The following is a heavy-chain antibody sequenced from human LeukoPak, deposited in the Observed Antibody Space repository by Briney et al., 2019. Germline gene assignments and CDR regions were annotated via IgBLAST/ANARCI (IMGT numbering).Heavy chain of an antibody. CDR3: ARDFTKYYYDSSGPNGWFDP. CDR1: GYTFTSYY. D-gene: IGHD3-22*01. J-gene: IGHJ5*02. CDR2: INPSGGST. Sequence: ASVKVSCKASGYTFTSYYMHWVRQAPGQGLEWMGIINPSGGSTSYAQKFQGRVTMTRDMSMSTVYMELSSLRSEDTAVYYCARDFTKYYYDSSGPNGWFDPWGQGTLVTVSS. V-gene: IGHV1-46*01.